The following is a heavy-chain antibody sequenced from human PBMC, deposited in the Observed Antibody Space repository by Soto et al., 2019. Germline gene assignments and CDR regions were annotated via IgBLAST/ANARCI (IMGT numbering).Heavy chain of an antibody. J-gene: IGHJ5*02. Sequence: EVQVVQSGAEVKKPGESLRISCKGSGYSFTNYWISWVRQMPGKGLEWMGRIDPSDSYTNYSPAFQGHVTISADKSIRAPYLQWSSLKASDTAMYYCARHLGESGYDCRGFDPWGQGTLVTVSS. CDR1: GYSFTNYW. V-gene: IGHV5-10-1*01. CDR3: ARHLGESGYDCRGFDP. D-gene: IGHD5-12*01. CDR2: IDPSDSYT.